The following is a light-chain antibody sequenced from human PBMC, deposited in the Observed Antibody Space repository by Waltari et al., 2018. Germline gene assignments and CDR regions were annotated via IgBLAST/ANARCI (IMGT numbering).Light chain of an antibody. CDR3: QSYDSSLSGSL. CDR1: NSNIGSGYD. Sequence: QSVLTQPPSVSGAPGQRVTISCTGSNSNIGSGYDVHWYQQLPGTAPKLLIYANSNRPSGVPDRFSGSKSGASASLAITGLQAGDEADYYCQSYDSSLSGSLFGGGTRLTVL. V-gene: IGLV1-40*01. CDR2: ANS. J-gene: IGLJ2*01.